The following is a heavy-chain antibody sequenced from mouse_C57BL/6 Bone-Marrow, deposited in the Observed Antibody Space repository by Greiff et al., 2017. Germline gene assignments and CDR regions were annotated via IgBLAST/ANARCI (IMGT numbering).Heavy chain of an antibody. V-gene: IGHV1-66*01. Sequence: VNVVESGPELVKPGASVKISCKASGYSFTSYYIHWVKQRPGQGLEWIGWIYPGSGNTKYNEKFKGKATLTADTSSSTAYMQLSSLTSEDSAVYYCARCYDYDPAWFAYWGQGTLVTVSA. J-gene: IGHJ3*01. CDR2: IYPGSGNT. CDR3: ARCYDYDPAWFAY. CDR1: GYSFTSYY. D-gene: IGHD2-4*01.